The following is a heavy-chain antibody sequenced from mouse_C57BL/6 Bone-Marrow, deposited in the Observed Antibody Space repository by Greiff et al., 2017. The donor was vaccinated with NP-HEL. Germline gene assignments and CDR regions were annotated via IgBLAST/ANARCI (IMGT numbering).Heavy chain of an antibody. V-gene: IGHV2-2*01. CDR3: ARRGGYYYAMDY. J-gene: IGHJ4*01. Sequence: VQGVESGPGLVQPSQSLSITCTVSGFSLTSYGVHWVRQSPGQGLEWLGVIWSGGSTDYNAAFISRLSISKDNSKSQVFFKMNSLQADDTAIYYCARRGGYYYAMDYWGQGTSVTVSS. CDR1: GFSLTSYG. CDR2: IWSGGST.